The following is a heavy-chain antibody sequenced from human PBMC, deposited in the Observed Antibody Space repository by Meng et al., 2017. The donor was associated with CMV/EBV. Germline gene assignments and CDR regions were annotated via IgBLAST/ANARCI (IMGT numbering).Heavy chain of an antibody. CDR1: FTFISYA. V-gene: IGHV3-30*04. J-gene: IGHJ4*02. Sequence: FTFISYAMHWVRQAPGKGLEWVAVISYDGSNKYYADSVKGRFTISRDNSKNTLYLQMNSLRAEDTAVYYCAREHYDFWSGYYPYFDYWGQGTLVTVSS. D-gene: IGHD3-3*01. CDR2: ISYDGSNK. CDR3: AREHYDFWSGYYPYFDY.